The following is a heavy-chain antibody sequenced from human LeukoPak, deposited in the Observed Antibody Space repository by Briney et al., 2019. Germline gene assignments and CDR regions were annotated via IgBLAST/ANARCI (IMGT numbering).Heavy chain of an antibody. J-gene: IGHJ4*02. Sequence: GGSLRLSCAASGFTFSSYWMSWVRQAPGKGLEWVAIIKQDGSDKYYVDSVKGRFTISRDNAKNSLYLQMGSLRAEDTAVYYCAKDKSGGSGSYYGYYFDYWGQGTLVTVSS. CDR1: GFTFSSYW. CDR2: IKQDGSDK. CDR3: AKDKSGGSGSYYGYYFDY. V-gene: IGHV3-7*03. D-gene: IGHD3-10*01.